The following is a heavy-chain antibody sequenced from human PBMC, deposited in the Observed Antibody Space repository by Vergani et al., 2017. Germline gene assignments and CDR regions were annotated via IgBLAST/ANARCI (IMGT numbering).Heavy chain of an antibody. J-gene: IGHJ6*02. D-gene: IGHD4-17*01. CDR3: ATPQTVTTGGMEV. CDR1: GYTFTDHY. V-gene: IGHV1-69-2*01. CDR2: VDPQDGET. Sequence: EVQLVQSGAEVKKPRATMQISCKVSGYTFTDHYMHWVIQVPGKGLGWMGLVDPQDGETKYAEKFKGRVTIAADTSTDTAHLELSSLRSEDTAVYYCATPQTVTTGGMEVWVQGTTVIVSS.